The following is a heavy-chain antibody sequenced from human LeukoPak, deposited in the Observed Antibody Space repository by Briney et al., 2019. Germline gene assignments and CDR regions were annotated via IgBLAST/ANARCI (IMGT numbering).Heavy chain of an antibody. CDR1: GYTFTGYY. CDR2: INPNSGGT. CDR3: ARRPPSRNTVAFDI. D-gene: IGHD1-14*01. Sequence: ASVKVSCKASGYTFTGYYMHWVRQAPGQGLEWMGWINPNSGGTNYAQKFQGRVTMTRDTSISTAYMELSRLRSDDTAVYYCARRPPSRNTVAFDIWGQGTMVTVSS. V-gene: IGHV1-2*02. J-gene: IGHJ3*02.